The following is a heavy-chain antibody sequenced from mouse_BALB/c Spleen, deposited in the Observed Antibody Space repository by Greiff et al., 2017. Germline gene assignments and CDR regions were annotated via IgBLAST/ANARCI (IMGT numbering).Heavy chain of an antibody. Sequence: VQLQESGPGLVKPSQSLSLTCSVTGYSITSGYYWNWIRQFPGNKLEWMGYISYDGSNNYNPSLKNRISITRDTSKNQFFLKLNSVTTEDTATYYCARVLRLRAMDYWGQGTSVTVSS. V-gene: IGHV3-6*02. CDR3: ARVLRLRAMDY. CDR2: ISYDGSN. J-gene: IGHJ4*01. D-gene: IGHD1-2*01. CDR1: GYSITSGYY.